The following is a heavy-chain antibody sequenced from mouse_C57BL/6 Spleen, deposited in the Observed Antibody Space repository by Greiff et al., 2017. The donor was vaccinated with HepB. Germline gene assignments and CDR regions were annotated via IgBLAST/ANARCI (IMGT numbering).Heavy chain of an antibody. J-gene: IGHJ1*03. V-gene: IGHV1-82*01. CDR3: ANYGSSTWYFDV. CDR2: IYPGDGDT. CDR1: GYAFSSSW. D-gene: IGHD1-1*01. Sequence: VKLQESGPELVKPGASVKISCKASGYAFSSSWMNWVKQRPGKGLEWIGRIYPGDGDTNYNGKFKGKATLTADKSSSTAYMQLSSLTSEDSAVYFCANYGSSTWYFDVWGTGTTVTVSS.